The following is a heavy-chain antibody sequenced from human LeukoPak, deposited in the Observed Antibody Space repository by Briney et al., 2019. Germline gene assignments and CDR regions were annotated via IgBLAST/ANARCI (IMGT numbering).Heavy chain of an antibody. Sequence: LRLSCAASGFTFSSYEMNWVRQPPGKGLEWIGYIYYSGSTNYNPSLKSRVTISVDTSKNQFSLKLSSVTAADTAVYYCARVKYYGSGPFHAFDIWGQGTMVTVSS. CDR2: IYYSGST. J-gene: IGHJ3*02. D-gene: IGHD3-10*01. CDR3: ARVKYYGSGPFHAFDI. CDR1: GFTFSSYE. V-gene: IGHV4-59*01.